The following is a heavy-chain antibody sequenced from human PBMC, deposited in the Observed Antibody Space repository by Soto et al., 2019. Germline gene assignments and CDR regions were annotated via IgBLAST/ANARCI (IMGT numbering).Heavy chain of an antibody. Sequence: GGSLRLSCADSGFIFNNYWMHWVRQAPGKGLVWVARINGDGSTTTYVGSAKGRFTISRDNAKNTVYLQMNSLRVEDTAVYFCGRGSGPRGRPYWGQGILVTVSS. CDR1: GFIFNNYW. D-gene: IGHD1-26*01. J-gene: IGHJ4*02. CDR3: GRGSGPRGRPY. V-gene: IGHV3-74*01. CDR2: INGDGSTT.